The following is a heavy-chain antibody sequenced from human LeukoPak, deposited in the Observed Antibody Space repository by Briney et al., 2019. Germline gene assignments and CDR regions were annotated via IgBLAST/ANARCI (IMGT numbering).Heavy chain of an antibody. CDR1: GFTFSNYY. Sequence: GGSLTLSCPASGFTFSNYYMSWIRQAPGKGLEWVSYISSSGSTIYYAGSVKGRFTISRDNAKNSLYLQMNSLRAEDTAVYYCARDRRYYYDSSGYYYFDYWGQGTLVTVSS. CDR3: ARDRRYYYDSSGYYYFDY. D-gene: IGHD3-22*01. CDR2: ISSSGSTI. J-gene: IGHJ4*02. V-gene: IGHV3-11*04.